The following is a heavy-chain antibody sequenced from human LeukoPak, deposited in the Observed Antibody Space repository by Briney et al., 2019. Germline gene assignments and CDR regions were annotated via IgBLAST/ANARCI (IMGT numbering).Heavy chain of an antibody. CDR3: AKAGRYFGLFDY. J-gene: IGHJ4*02. CDR1: GFTFGSYA. V-gene: IGHV3-23*01. Sequence: GGSLRLSCAASGFTFGSYAMSWVRQAPGKGLEWVSAISGSGGSTYYADSVKGRFTISRDNSKNTLYLQVNSLRAEDTAVYYCAKAGRYFGLFDYWGQGTLVTVSS. CDR2: ISGSGGST. D-gene: IGHD3-9*01.